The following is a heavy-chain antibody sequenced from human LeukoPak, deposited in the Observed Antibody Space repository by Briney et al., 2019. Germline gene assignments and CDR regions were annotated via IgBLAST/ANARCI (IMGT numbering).Heavy chain of an antibody. D-gene: IGHD6-13*01. V-gene: IGHV4-59*05. CDR3: ARQAKAAGIDY. CDR2: IYYSGST. J-gene: IGHJ4*02. Sequence: SETLSLTCTISGGSISNYYWSWIRQPPGKGLEWIGSIYYSGSTYYNPSLKGRVTISVDTSKNQFSLKLSSVTAADTAVYYCARQAKAAGIDYWGQGTLVTVSS. CDR1: GGSISNYY.